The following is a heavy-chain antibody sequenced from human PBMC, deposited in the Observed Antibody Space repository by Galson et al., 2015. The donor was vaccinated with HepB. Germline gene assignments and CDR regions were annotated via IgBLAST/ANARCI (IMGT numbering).Heavy chain of an antibody. D-gene: IGHD6-13*01. CDR3: ARHVGGFYSSWSENWIDP. J-gene: IGHJ5*02. CDR2: INPGDSHT. CDR1: GYSFTSYW. V-gene: IGHV5-51*01. Sequence: QSGAEVKKPGESLKISCKGSGYSFTSYWIGWVRQMPGKGLEWMGIINPGDSHTKYSPSFQGQVTISADKSISTAYLQWSSLKASDTAMYYCARHVGGFYSSWSENWIDPWGQGTLVTVSS.